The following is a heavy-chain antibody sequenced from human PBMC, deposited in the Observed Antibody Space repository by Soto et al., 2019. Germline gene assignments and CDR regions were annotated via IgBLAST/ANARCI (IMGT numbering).Heavy chain of an antibody. D-gene: IGHD3-10*01. J-gene: IGHJ4*02. CDR1: GSSLSTRGVA. CDR3: AHRGRGTGPTAFVHY. CDR2: IFWDDDE. V-gene: IGHV2-5*02. Sequence: QITLKESGPTLVKPTQTLTLTCTFSGSSLSTRGVAVGWIRQPPGKALEFLGFIFWDDDERYSPSLKNRLTTPXAXYTXQVVLTMTNMDPVDTATYYCAHRGRGTGPTAFVHYWGQGILVTVSS.